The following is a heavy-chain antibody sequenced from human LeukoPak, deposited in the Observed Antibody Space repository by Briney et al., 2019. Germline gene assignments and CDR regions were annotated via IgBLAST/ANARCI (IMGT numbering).Heavy chain of an antibody. CDR1: GYTFTSYD. J-gene: IGHJ4*02. V-gene: IGHV1-2*02. D-gene: IGHD1-14*01. CDR3: ARYPVARFGHRFDY. CDR2: INPNSGGT. Sequence: GASVKVSCKASGYTFTSYDINWVRQATGQGLEWMGWINPNSGGTNYAQKFQGRVTMTRDTSISTAYMELSRLRSDDTAVYYCARYPVARFGHRFDYWGQGTLVTVSS.